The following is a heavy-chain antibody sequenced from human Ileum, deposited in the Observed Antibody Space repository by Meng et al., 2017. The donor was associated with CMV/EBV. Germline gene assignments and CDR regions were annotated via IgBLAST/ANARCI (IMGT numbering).Heavy chain of an antibody. CDR3: ARDHLPLGYCSSTSCRAYNWFDP. J-gene: IGHJ5*02. D-gene: IGHD2-2*01. CDR1: YY. CDR2: LYYSGST. V-gene: IGHV4-39*07. Sequence: YYCGWIRQPPGMRLEWSGSLYYSGSTYYNPSLKSRVTISVDTSKNQFSLKLSSVTAADTAVYYCARDHLPLGYCSSTSCRAYNWFDPWGQGTLVTVSS.